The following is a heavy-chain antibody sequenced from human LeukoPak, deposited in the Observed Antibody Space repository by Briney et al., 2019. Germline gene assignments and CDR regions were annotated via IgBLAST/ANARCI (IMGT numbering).Heavy chain of an antibody. Sequence: PGGSLRLSCAASGFTFSSYGMSWVRQAPGKGLEWVSGLSDSGGSTYYADSVKGRFTISRDNSKNTLYLQLNSLRAEDTALYYCARRHCTNGVCYFDYWGQGTLVTVSS. V-gene: IGHV3-23*01. CDR3: ARRHCTNGVCYFDY. D-gene: IGHD2-8*01. J-gene: IGHJ4*02. CDR2: LSDSGGST. CDR1: GFTFSSYG.